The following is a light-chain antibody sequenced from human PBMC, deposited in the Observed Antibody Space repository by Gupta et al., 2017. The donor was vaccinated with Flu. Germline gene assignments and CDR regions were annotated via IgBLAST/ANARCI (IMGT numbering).Light chain of an antibody. V-gene: IGKV1-16*02. CDR2: GAS. CDR1: QDISNY. J-gene: IGKJ4*01. Sequence: DIQLTQSPSSLSAYVGDRVTLTCRASQDISNYLARFQQRPGKAPKSLVYGASSLHSGVPSKFSGSGSGTDFTLTISSLQPEDFATYYCQQYNTYPLTFGGGTRVELK. CDR3: QQYNTYPLT.